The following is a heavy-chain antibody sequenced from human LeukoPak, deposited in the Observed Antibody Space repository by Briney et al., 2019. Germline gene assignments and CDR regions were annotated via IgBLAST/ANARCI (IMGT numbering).Heavy chain of an antibody. CDR2: ISGDGVST. CDR1: GFTFGDYA. V-gene: IGHV3-43*02. J-gene: IGHJ4*02. CDR3: ARESGKFDY. Sequence: GGSLRLSCTASGFTFGDYAMSWVRQAPGKGLEWVSLISGDGVSTFFTDSVKGRFSISRDNSKNSLFLEMSSLRTEDTAMYYCARESGKFDYWGQGTLVAVSS.